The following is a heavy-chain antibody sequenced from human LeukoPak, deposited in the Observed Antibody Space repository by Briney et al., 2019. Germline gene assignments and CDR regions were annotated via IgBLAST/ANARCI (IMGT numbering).Heavy chain of an antibody. CDR1: GFTFSTYA. J-gene: IGHJ4*02. Sequence: AGGSLRLSCATSGFTFSTYAMTRVRRAPGKGLEWVSTISGSGVNTYYADSVKGRFTISRGNSKNTLYLQMNSLRAEDTAVYYCAKWTYLGGWYQKWGPNDYWGQGTLVTVSS. CDR3: AKWTYLGGWYQKWGPNDY. D-gene: IGHD6-19*01. V-gene: IGHV3-23*01. CDR2: ISGSGVNT.